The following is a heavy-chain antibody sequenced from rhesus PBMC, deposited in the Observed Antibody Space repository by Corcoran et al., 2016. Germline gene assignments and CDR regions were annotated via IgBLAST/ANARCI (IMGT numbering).Heavy chain of an antibody. D-gene: IGHD1-44*01. Sequence: QVQLQESGPGLVKPSETLSLTCAVSGVSISIYWWSWIRQSPGKGLEWIGEISGDSGTAYYTPSLHGRVAISKDASKNQFSLNLTSVTAADTAVYYCARVLGGTKDFTWGQGVLVTVSS. J-gene: IGHJ4*01. CDR2: ISGDSGTA. CDR3: ARVLGGTKDFT. CDR1: GVSISIYW. V-gene: IGHV4-80*01.